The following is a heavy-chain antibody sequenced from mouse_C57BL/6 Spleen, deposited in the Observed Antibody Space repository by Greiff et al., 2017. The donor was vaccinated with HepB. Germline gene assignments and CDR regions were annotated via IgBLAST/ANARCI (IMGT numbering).Heavy chain of an antibody. D-gene: IGHD2-12*01. V-gene: IGHV5-4*01. J-gene: IGHJ2*01. Sequence: EVQLVESGGGLVKPGGSLKLSCAASGFTFSSYAMSWVRQTPEKRLEWVATISDGGSYTYYPDNVKGRFTISRDNAKNNLYLQMSHLKSEDTAMYYYARVYEKRYLDYWGQGTTLTVSS. CDR2: ISDGGSYT. CDR1: GFTFSSYA. CDR3: ARVYEKRYLDY.